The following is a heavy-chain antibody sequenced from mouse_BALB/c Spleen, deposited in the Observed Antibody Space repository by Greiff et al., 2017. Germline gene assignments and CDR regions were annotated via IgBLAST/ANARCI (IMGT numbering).Heavy chain of an antibody. CDR2: IYPGNGDT. CDR3: ARPLLEGFAY. V-gene: IGHV1-12*01. CDR1: GYTFTSYN. Sequence: QVQLKQPGAELVKPGASVKMSCKASGYTFTSYNMHWVKQTPGQGLEWIGAIYPGNGDTSYNQKFKGKATLTADKSSSTAYMQLSSLTSEDSAVYYCARPLLEGFAYWGQGTLVTVSA. D-gene: IGHD2-14*01. J-gene: IGHJ3*01.